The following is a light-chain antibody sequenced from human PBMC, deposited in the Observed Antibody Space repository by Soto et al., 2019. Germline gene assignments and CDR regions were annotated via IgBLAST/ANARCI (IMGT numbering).Light chain of an antibody. CDR2: GAS. J-gene: IGKJ1*01. Sequence: EIVLTQSPCALSLSPGERATLSCRASQSVESNYLAWYQQKPGKAPRLLIYGASSRATGIPDRFSGSGSGTDFTLTISRLEPEDFALYYCQQYGSSRTFGHGTKVDIK. CDR3: QQYGSSRT. V-gene: IGKV3-20*01. CDR1: QSVESNY.